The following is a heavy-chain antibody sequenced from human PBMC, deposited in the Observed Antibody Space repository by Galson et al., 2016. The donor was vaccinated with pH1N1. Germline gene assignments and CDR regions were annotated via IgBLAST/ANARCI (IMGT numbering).Heavy chain of an antibody. Sequence: SLRLSCAASGFTFSNYPMSWVRQAPGKGLDWVSTISAGDTKTYYADSVKGRFTISRDNSESVLYLQMNSLRDEDTALYYCARAIGSRSAYWGQGTLVTVSS. CDR1: GFTFSNYP. CDR2: ISAGDTKT. D-gene: IGHD3-16*02. CDR3: ARAIGSRSAY. V-gene: IGHV3-23*01. J-gene: IGHJ4*02.